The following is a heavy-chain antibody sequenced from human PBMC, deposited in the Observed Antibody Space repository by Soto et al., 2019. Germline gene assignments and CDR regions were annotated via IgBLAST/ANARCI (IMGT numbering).Heavy chain of an antibody. CDR1: GGTFSSYA. J-gene: IGHJ6*02. D-gene: IGHD2-21*02. Sequence: ASVKVSCKASGGTFSSYAISWVRQAPGQGLEWMGGIIPIFGTANYAQKFQGRVTITADESTSTAYMELSSLRPEDTGVYYCACPASSVVVTATMAYCCGMGGWGQGTTVTV. CDR3: ACPASSVVVTATMAYCCGMGG. CDR2: IIPIFGTA. V-gene: IGHV1-69*13.